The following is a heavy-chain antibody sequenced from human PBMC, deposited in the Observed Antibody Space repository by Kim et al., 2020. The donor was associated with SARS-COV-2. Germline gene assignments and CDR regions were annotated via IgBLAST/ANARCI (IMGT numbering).Heavy chain of an antibody. V-gene: IGHV4-59*08. CDR3: ARRSAGAGWFDP. Sequence: NHTPSLTSRVTISVDTSKNPVSLKLGSVTAADSAVYYCARRSAGAGWFDPWGQGTLVTVSS. J-gene: IGHJ5*02. D-gene: IGHD3-10*01.